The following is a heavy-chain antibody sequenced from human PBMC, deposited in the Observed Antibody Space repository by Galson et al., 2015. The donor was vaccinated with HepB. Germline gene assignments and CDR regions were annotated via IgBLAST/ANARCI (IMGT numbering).Heavy chain of an antibody. CDR1: GFTFSSSS. CDR2: ISSSSSYI. J-gene: IGHJ4*02. Sequence: SLRLSCAASGFTFSSSSMNWVRQAPGKGLEWVSSISSSSSYIYYADSVKGRFTISRDNAKSSLYLQMNSLRAEDTAVYYCARDLLGELSVFDYWGQGTLVTVSS. CDR3: ARDLLGELSVFDY. D-gene: IGHD3-16*02. V-gene: IGHV3-21*01.